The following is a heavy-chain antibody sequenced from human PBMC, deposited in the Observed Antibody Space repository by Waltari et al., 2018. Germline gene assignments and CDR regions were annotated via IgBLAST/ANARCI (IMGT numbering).Heavy chain of an antibody. V-gene: IGHV4-39*07. J-gene: IGHJ4*01. Sequence: QLQIQESGPGLVRPSETLSLPCPVSGGSITTITYFWGWIRQPPGKGLEWIASFSYNGNTYYNPSLKSRVTISGDTSKNQFSLLLSSVTAADTAVYYCARGLGAIYWGHGTLVTVSS. CDR3: ARGLGAIY. D-gene: IGHD2-21*01. CDR1: GGSITTITYF. CDR2: FSYNGNT.